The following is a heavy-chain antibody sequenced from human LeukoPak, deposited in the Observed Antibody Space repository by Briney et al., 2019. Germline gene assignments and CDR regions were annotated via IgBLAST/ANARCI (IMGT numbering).Heavy chain of an antibody. CDR1: GYTFTSYY. V-gene: IGHV1-46*01. J-gene: IGHJ4*02. CDR2: INPSGGST. Sequence: ASVKVSCKASGYTFTSYYMHWVRQAPGQGLEWMGIINPSGGSTSYAQKSQGRVTMTRDTSTSTVYMELSSLRSEDTAVYYCARDPSSIAAAGTWDYWGQGTLVTVSS. D-gene: IGHD6-13*01. CDR3: ARDPSSIAAAGTWDY.